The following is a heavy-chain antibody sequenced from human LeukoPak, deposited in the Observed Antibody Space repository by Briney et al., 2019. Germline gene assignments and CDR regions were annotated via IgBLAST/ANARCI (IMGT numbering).Heavy chain of an antibody. CDR2: FDPEDGET. CDR3: ARPRMRQYYFDY. D-gene: IGHD4-11*01. J-gene: IGHJ4*02. CDR1: GYTLTELS. V-gene: IGHV1-24*01. Sequence: ASVKVSCKVSGYTLTELSMHWVRQAPGKGLEWMGGFDPEDGETIYAQKFQGRVTMTRDTSISTAYMELSRLRSDDTAVYYCARPRMRQYYFDYWGQGTLVTVSS.